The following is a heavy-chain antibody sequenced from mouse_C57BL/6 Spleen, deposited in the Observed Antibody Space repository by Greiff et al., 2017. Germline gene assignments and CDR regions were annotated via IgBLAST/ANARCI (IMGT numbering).Heavy chain of an antibody. CDR2: IDPANGNT. Sequence: VQLKQSVAELVRPGASVKLSCTASGFNIKNTYMHWVKQRPEQGLEWIGRIDPANGNTKYAPKFQGKATITADTSSNTAYLQLSSLTSEDTAIYYCANYGSSYGGSGYFDYWGQGTTLTVSS. V-gene: IGHV14-3*01. CDR3: ANYGSSYGGSGYFDY. D-gene: IGHD1-1*01. CDR1: GFNIKNTY. J-gene: IGHJ2*01.